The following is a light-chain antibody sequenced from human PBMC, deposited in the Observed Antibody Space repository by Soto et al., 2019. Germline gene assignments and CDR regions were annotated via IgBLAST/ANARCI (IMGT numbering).Light chain of an antibody. CDR1: QGIRDD. V-gene: IGKV1-6*01. CDR2: GAS. Sequence: IQMTQSPSALSASVGDRVTITCRASQGIRDDLGWYQQKPGEAPKALIYGASNLQSGVPSRFSASGSGTDFTLAISSLQPEDFATYYCLQDYNYPLTFGQGTKVEIK. J-gene: IGKJ2*01. CDR3: LQDYNYPLT.